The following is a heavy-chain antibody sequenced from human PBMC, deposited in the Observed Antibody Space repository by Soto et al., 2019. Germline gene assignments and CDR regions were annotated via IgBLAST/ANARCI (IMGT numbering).Heavy chain of an antibody. CDR3: ARFGTTRMCENRFDP. D-gene: IGHD2-2*01. J-gene: IGHJ5*02. V-gene: IGHV1-8*01. CDR2: MNPNSGNT. CDR1: GYTFTSYD. Sequence: ASVKVSCKASGYTFTSYDINWVRQATGQGLEWMGWMNPNSGNTGYAQKFQGRVTMTRNTSISTANMELSSLRSEDTAVYYCARFGTTRMCENRFDPWGQGTLVTVSS.